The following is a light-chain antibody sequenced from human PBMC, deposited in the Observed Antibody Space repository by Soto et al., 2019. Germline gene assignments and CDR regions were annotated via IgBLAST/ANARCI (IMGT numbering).Light chain of an antibody. CDR1: SSDFDIYKY. CDR3: CSYTSSINYV. J-gene: IGLJ1*01. Sequence: QSVLTQPVSVSGSPGQSITISCTGTSSDFDIYKYVSWYQQHPGKAPKLMIYQVTNRPSGVSNRFSGSTSGNTASLTISGLQAEDEADYYCCSYTSSINYVFGTGTKVTVL. CDR2: QVT. V-gene: IGLV2-14*01.